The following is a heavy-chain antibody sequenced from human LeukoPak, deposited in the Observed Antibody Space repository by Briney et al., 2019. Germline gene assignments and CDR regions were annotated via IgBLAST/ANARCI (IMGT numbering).Heavy chain of an antibody. J-gene: IGHJ4*02. CDR3: ARGGHDFNPFYW. V-gene: IGHV3-23*01. CDR2: IKGGGGDP. D-gene: IGHD3-9*01. Sequence: GGSLRLSCAASGFSFSTYAMGWVRQAPGKGLEWVSSIKGGGGDPFYADSVKGRFTISRDNSKNTLFLQLNSLRAEDSAVYYCARGGHDFNPFYWGGQGILVTVSS. CDR1: GFSFSTYA.